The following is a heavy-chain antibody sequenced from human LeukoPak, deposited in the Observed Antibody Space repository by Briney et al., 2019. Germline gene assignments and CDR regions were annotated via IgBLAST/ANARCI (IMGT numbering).Heavy chain of an antibody. Sequence: SVKVSCKASGGTFSSYAISWVRQAPGQGLEWMGGIISIFGTANYAQKFQGRVTITADKSTSTAYMELSSLRSEDTAVYYCARDQNYPYNWFDPWGQGTLVTVSS. J-gene: IGHJ5*02. CDR2: IISIFGTA. CDR3: ARDQNYPYNWFDP. D-gene: IGHD1-7*01. CDR1: GGTFSSYA. V-gene: IGHV1-69*06.